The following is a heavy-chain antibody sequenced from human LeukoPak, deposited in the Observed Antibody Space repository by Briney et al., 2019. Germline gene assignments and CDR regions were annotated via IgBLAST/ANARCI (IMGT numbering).Heavy chain of an antibody. D-gene: IGHD2-15*01. CDR1: GFTLSSYE. CDR3: ARGRGGSSLYYFDY. V-gene: IGHV3-48*03. Sequence: GGSLRLSCAASGFTLSSYEMNWVRQAPGKGLEWVSYISSSGSTIYYADSVKGRFTISRDNAKNSLFLQMNSLRVEDTAVYYCARGRGGSSLYYFDYWGQGTLVTVSS. CDR2: ISSSGSTI. J-gene: IGHJ4*02.